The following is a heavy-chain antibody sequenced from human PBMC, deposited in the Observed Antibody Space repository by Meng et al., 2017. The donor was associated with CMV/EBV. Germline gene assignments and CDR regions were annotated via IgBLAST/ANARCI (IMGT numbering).Heavy chain of an antibody. D-gene: IGHD1-1*01. CDR1: FTFNTYA. Sequence: FTFNTYAMSWVRQAPGKGLEWVSSIYGSGFSAYYADSMKGRFTISRDNSKNTLYLHMNSLRAEDTAIYFCAKDYRSGTTSPNTGLFDSWGQGTLVTVSS. CDR2: IYGSGFSA. V-gene: IGHV3-23*01. J-gene: IGHJ4*02. CDR3: AKDYRSGTTSPNTGLFDS.